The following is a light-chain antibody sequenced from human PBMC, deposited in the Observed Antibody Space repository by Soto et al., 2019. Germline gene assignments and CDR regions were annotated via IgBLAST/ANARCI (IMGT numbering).Light chain of an antibody. CDR2: SIN. V-gene: IGLV1-47*02. CDR1: SSNIGTNY. Sequence: QLVLTQPPSASGTPGQRVSISCSGSSSNIGTNYVYWYQKLPGAAPKLLIYSINERPSGVPDRFSGSKSGTSASLAISGLRSEDEADYYCATWDDSLSGVVFGGGTKLTVL. J-gene: IGLJ2*01. CDR3: ATWDDSLSGVV.